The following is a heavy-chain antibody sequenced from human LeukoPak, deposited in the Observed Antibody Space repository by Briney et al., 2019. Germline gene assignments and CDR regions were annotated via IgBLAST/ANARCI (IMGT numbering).Heavy chain of an antibody. Sequence: SETLSLTCAVYGGSFSGYYWSWIRQPPGKGLEWIGEINHSGSTNYNPSLKSRVTISVDTSKNQFSLKLSSVTAADTAVYYCARGPYLTGYSLGAFDIWGRGTMVTVSS. V-gene: IGHV4-34*01. CDR2: INHSGST. D-gene: IGHD3-9*01. J-gene: IGHJ3*02. CDR3: ARGPYLTGYSLGAFDI. CDR1: GGSFSGYY.